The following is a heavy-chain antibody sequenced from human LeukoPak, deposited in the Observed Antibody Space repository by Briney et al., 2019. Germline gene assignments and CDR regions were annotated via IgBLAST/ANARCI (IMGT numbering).Heavy chain of an antibody. D-gene: IGHD6-13*01. CDR3: AREVGSSPAPYYYYMDV. CDR2: IIPIFGTA. CDR1: GGTFSSYA. V-gene: IGHV1-69*13. J-gene: IGHJ6*03. Sequence: EASVKVSCKASGGTFSSYAISWVRQAPGQGLEWMGGIIPIFGTANYAQKFQGRVTITADESTSTAYMELSSLRSEDTAVYYCAREVGSSPAPYYYYMDVWGKGTTVTVSS.